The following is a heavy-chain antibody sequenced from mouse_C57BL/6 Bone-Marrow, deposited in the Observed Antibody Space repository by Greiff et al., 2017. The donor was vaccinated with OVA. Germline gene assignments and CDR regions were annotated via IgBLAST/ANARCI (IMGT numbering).Heavy chain of an antibody. D-gene: IGHD1-1*01. Sequence: EVQLQQSGPELVKPGASVKISCKASGYSFTGYYMNWVKQSPEKSLEWIGEINPSTGGTTYNQKFKAKATLTVDKSSSTAYMQLKSLTSEDSAVYYCARTHYYGSSSLFDYWGQGTTLTVSS. CDR3: ARTHYYGSSSLFDY. CDR2: INPSTGGT. V-gene: IGHV1-42*01. CDR1: GYSFTGYY. J-gene: IGHJ2*01.